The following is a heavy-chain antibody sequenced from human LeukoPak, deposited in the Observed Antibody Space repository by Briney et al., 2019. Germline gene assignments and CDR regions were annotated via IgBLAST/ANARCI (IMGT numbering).Heavy chain of an antibody. CDR2: ISAYNGNT. J-gene: IGHJ4*02. CDR1: GYTFTSYA. CDR3: ARGGSGSYPHPFDY. V-gene: IGHV1-18*01. Sequence: ASVKVSCKASGYTFTSYAMHWVRQAPGQGLEWMGWISAYNGNTNYAQKLQGRVTMTTDTSTSTAYMELRSLRSDDTAVYYCARGGSGSYPHPFDYWGQGTLVTVSS. D-gene: IGHD1-26*01.